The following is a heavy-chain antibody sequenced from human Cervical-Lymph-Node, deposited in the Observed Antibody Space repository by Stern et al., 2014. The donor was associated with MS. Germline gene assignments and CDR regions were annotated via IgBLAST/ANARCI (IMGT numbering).Heavy chain of an antibody. CDR1: GYTFTSYG. V-gene: IGHV1-18*01. CDR2: ISAYNGHT. CDR3: ARERGYYETSGYYAMKDGY. J-gene: IGHJ4*02. Sequence: QVQLVQSGAEVKKPGASVKVSCKASGYTFTSYGISWVRQAPGQGLEYIGWISAYNGHTNYAQRFQGRVALTTDTSTTTAYMELRSLRSDDTAVYYCARERGYYETSGYYAMKDGYWGQGTPVTVSS. D-gene: IGHD3-22*01.